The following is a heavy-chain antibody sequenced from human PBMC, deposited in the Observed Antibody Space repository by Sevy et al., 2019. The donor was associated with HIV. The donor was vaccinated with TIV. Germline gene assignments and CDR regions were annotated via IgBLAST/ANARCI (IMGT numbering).Heavy chain of an antibody. V-gene: IGHV4-30-4*01. CDR1: GGSISSGDYY. CDR2: IYYSGST. Sequence: LSLTCTVSGGSISSGDYYWSWIRQPPGKGLEWIGYIYYSGSTYYNPSLKSRVTISVDTSKNQFSLKLSSVTAADTAVYYCARGDTAMVTLDYWGQGTLVTVSS. J-gene: IGHJ4*02. CDR3: ARGDTAMVTLDY. D-gene: IGHD5-18*01.